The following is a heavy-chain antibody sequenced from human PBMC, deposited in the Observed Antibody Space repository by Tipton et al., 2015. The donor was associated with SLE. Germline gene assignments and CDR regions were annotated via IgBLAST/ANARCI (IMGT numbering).Heavy chain of an antibody. CDR2: TSTSGST. CDR1: GGSISSGSHF. D-gene: IGHD1-7*01. Sequence: TLSLTCTVSGGSISSGSHFWSWIRQPAGKGLEWIGHTSTSGSTYYNPSLKSRVTISVDTSKNQFSLKLRSVTAADTAVYYCARLKGRLELPGYHYYMDVWGKGTTVTVSS. V-gene: IGHV4-61*09. CDR3: ARLKGRLELPGYHYYMDV. J-gene: IGHJ6*03.